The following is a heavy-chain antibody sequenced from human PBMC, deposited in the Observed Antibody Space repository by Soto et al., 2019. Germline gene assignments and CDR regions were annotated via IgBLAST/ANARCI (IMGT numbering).Heavy chain of an antibody. J-gene: IGHJ5*02. D-gene: IGHD2-2*01. Sequence: EVQLVESGGGLVQPGGSLRLSCAASGFTVSSNYMSWVRQAPGKGLEWVSVIYSGGSTYYADSVKGRFTISRDNSKNTLYLQMNSLRAEDTAVYYCARDRGYCSSTSCPPSGLNWFAPWGQGTLVTVSS. V-gene: IGHV3-66*01. CDR3: ARDRGYCSSTSCPPSGLNWFAP. CDR1: GFTVSSNY. CDR2: IYSGGST.